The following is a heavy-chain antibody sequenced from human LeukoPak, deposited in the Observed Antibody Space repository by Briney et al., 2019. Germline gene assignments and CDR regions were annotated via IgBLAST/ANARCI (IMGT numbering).Heavy chain of an antibody. D-gene: IGHD1/OR15-1a*01. Sequence: GSSVKVSCKASGDTFSNSAINWVRQAPGQGLEWMGGIIPLFGSVNYAQKFQGRVTITADESTTTAYMELNSLRSEDTAMYYCASALSETTVWFSFVPWGQGTRVTVSS. J-gene: IGHJ5*02. CDR1: GDTFSNSA. CDR2: IIPLFGSV. CDR3: ASALSETTVWFSFVP. V-gene: IGHV1-69*01.